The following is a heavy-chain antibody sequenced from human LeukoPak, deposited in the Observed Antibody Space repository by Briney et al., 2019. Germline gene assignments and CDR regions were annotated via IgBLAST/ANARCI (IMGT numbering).Heavy chain of an antibody. D-gene: IGHD5-12*01. V-gene: IGHV4-34*01. CDR3: ARNLVATTPGPLDY. J-gene: IGHJ4*02. CDR2: INHSGST. CDR1: GGSFSGYY. Sequence: SETLSLTCAVYGGSFSGYYWSWICQPPGKGLEWIGEINHSGSTNYNPSLKSRVTISVDTSKNQFSLKLSSVTAADTAVYYCARNLVATTPGPLDYWGQGTLVTVSS.